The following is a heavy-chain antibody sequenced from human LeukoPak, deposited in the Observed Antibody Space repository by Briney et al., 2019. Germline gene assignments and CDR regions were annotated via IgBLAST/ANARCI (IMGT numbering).Heavy chain of an antibody. V-gene: IGHV4-39*01. J-gene: IGHJ4*02. CDR3: ARQTGSGLFILP. CDR1: GVSINSSNSY. CDR2: IYYSGNT. Sequence: SETLSLTCTVSGVSINSSNSYWGWIRQPPGKGLEWIGSIYYSGNTYYNASLKSQVSISIDTSKNQFSLRLTSVTAADTAVYYCARQTGSGLFILPGGQGTLVTVSP. D-gene: IGHD3/OR15-3a*01.